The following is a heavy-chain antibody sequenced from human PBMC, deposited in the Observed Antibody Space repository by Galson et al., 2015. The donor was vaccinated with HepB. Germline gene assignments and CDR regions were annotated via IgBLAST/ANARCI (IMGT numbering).Heavy chain of an antibody. J-gene: IGHJ6*02. CDR2: IFPADSDT. CDR3: ARRHATTTDYGMDV. Sequence: QSGAEVKKPGESLKISCKSSGYNFTTYWIGWVRQMPGKGLEWMGIIFPADSDTRYSPSFQGQVTISADKSISTAYLQWISLRASASAVYYCARRHATTTDYGMDVWGQGTTVTVSS. V-gene: IGHV5-51*03. D-gene: IGHD1-1*01. CDR1: GYNFTTYW.